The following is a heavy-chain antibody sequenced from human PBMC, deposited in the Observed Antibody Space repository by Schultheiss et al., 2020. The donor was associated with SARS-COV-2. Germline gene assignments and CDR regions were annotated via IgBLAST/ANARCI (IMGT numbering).Heavy chain of an antibody. D-gene: IGHD3-10*01. V-gene: IGHV3-33*08. CDR2: LWYDGSNK. CDR3: ARDRPYSPSGEILSWFDP. Sequence: GGSLRLSCAASGFTFSSYGMHWVRQAPGKGLEWVAVLWYDGSNKYYADSVKGRFTISRDNAKNSLYLQMNSLRAEDTAVYYCARDRPYSPSGEILSWFDPWGQGTLVTVSS. J-gene: IGHJ5*02. CDR1: GFTFSSYG.